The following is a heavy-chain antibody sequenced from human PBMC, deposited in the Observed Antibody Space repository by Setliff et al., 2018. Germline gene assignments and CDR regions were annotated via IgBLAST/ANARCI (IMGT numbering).Heavy chain of an antibody. Sequence: PSETLSLTCNVSGVSFSSTTLYWAWIRQSPGKGLEWIGSVSFFGSAYYSPSLQSRGAISLDTSRNQFSLELSSVTAADTAVYYCARDPGVHSGTWCLDSWGQGTQVTVSS. D-gene: IGHD2-8*01. CDR3: ARDPGVHSGTWCLDS. CDR2: VSFFGSA. V-gene: IGHV4-39*07. J-gene: IGHJ4*02. CDR1: GVSFSSTTLY.